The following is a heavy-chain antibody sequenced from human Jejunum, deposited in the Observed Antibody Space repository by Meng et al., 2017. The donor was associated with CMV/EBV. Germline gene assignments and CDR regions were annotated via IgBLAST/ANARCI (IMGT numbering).Heavy chain of an antibody. CDR1: GFSFNTYS. J-gene: IGHJ4*02. CDR2: ISGSDNYI. CDR3: GKSSGWLADS. V-gene: IGHV3-21*01. Sequence: VHLVESGGGLVNPGESLNISCVASGFSFNTYSMNWVRQAPGKGLEWLSSISGSDNYIFYADSVKGRFTISRDTSKNTLYLQMDSLREEDTAVYYCGKSSGWLADSWGQGTLVTVSS. D-gene: IGHD6-19*01.